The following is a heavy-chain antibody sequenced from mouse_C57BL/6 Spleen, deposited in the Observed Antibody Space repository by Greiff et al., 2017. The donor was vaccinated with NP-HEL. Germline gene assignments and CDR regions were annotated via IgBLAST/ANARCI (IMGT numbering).Heavy chain of an antibody. V-gene: IGHV1-80*01. Sequence: VKLQQSGAELVKPGASVKISCKASGYAFSSYWMNWVKQRPGKGLEWIGQIYPGDGDTNYNGKFKGKATLTADKSSSTAYMQLSSLTSEDSAVYFCARYLGPGYWYFDVWGTGTTVTVSS. J-gene: IGHJ1*03. D-gene: IGHD4-1*01. CDR1: GYAFSSYW. CDR3: ARYLGPGYWYFDV. CDR2: IYPGDGDT.